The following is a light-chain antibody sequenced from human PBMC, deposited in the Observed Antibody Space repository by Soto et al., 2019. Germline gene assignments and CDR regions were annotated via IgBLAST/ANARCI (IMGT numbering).Light chain of an antibody. CDR3: QQSGTSPPYT. CDR2: GAS. CDR1: QSLSSTY. J-gene: IGKJ2*01. V-gene: IGKV3-20*01. Sequence: EIVLTQSPGTLSLSPGERATLSCRASQSLSSTYLAWYQQKVGQSPRLLIYGASSRATGIPDRFSGSGSGTDFTLTISRLEPEDFAVYYCQQSGTSPPYTFGLGTKLDIK.